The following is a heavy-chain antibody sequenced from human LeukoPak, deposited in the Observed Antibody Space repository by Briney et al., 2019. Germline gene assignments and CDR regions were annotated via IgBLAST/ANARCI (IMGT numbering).Heavy chain of an antibody. CDR2: IYYSGST. D-gene: IGHD2-2*01. Sequence: SETLSLTCTVSGGSISSYYWSWIRQPPGKGLEWIGYIYYSGSTNYNPSLKSRVTISVDTSKNQFSLKLSSVTAADTAVYYCARAPVPAARFDYWGQGTLVTVSS. V-gene: IGHV4-59*01. CDR3: ARAPVPAARFDY. CDR1: GGSISSYY. J-gene: IGHJ4*02.